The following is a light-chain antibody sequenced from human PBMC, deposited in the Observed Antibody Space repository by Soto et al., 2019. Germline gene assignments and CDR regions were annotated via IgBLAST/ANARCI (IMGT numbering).Light chain of an antibody. Sequence: DIQMTQSPSSLTASIGDRVTISCRASQGFSNWLAWYQQKPGKAPTLLIYGASILESGVPSRFSGSGSGTEFTLTISCLQPEDVATYFCQKYNSASLTFGGGTKVEIK. V-gene: IGKV1-27*01. CDR3: QKYNSASLT. CDR2: GAS. J-gene: IGKJ4*01. CDR1: QGFSNW.